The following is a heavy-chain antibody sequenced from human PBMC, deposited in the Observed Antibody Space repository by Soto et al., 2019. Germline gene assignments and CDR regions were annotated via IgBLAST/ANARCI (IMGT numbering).Heavy chain of an antibody. CDR1: GFTFISYG. J-gene: IGHJ6*01. CDR2: IWYEGSNK. Sequence: ILSWAASGFTFISYGVHLVRQAPGKGLEWVAVIWYEGSNKYYADSVKGRFTISRDNSKNTLYLQMNSLRAEDTAVYYCAKDRWSYAGMDVWRQGTMGT. D-gene: IGHD3-10*01. CDR3: AKDRWSYAGMDV. V-gene: IGHV3-33*06.